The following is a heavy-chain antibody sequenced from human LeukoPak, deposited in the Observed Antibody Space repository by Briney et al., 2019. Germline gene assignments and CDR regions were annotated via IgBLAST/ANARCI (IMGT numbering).Heavy chain of an antibody. J-gene: IGHJ4*02. Sequence: GGSLRLSCAAPGFTFSSYAMSWVRQAPGKGLEWVSAISGSGGSTYYADSVKGRFTISRDNSKNTLYLQMNSLRAEDTAVYYCAKDGEVYYYDSSGYYSDWGQGTLVTVSS. CDR2: ISGSGGST. V-gene: IGHV3-23*01. CDR3: AKDGEVYYYDSSGYYSD. CDR1: GFTFSSYA. D-gene: IGHD3-22*01.